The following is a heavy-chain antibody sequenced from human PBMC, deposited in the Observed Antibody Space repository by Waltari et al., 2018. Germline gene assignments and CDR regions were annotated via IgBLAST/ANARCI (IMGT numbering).Heavy chain of an antibody. V-gene: IGHV3-30*18. J-gene: IGHJ4*02. CDR2: IWYDGSNK. Sequence: QVQLVESGGGVVQPGRSLRLSCAASGFTFSSSGLHWVRPAPGKGLEWGAVIWYDGSNKYYADSVKGRFTISRDNSKNTLYLQMNSLRAEDTAMYYCAKGYSSSWYRFFDYWGQGTLVTVSS. CDR3: AKGYSSSWYRFFDY. D-gene: IGHD6-13*01. CDR1: GFTFSSSG.